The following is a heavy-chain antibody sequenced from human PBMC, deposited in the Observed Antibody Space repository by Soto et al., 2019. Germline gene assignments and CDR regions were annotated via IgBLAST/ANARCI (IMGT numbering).Heavy chain of an antibody. CDR2: INHRGST. Sequence: QVQLQQWGAGLLKPSETLSLTCAVYGGSFSGYYWSWIRQPPGKGLEWIGEINHRGSTNYNPSLKSRVTISVDTSKNQFSLKLSSVTAADTAVYYCARGGGGCSGGSCYHQRKWYYYYYYMDVWGKGTTVTVSS. CDR1: GGSFSGYY. J-gene: IGHJ6*03. V-gene: IGHV4-34*01. CDR3: ARGGGGCSGGSCYHQRKWYYYYYYMDV. D-gene: IGHD2-15*01.